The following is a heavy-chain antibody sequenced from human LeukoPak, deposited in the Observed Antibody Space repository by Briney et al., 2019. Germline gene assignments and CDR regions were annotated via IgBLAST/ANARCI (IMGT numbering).Heavy chain of an antibody. CDR2: IHYSGMT. Sequence: PSETLSLTCSVSGDSISSHFWSWIRQPPEKGLEWIGYIHYSGMTNYNPSLKSRATLSVDTSTNQFSLKLTSVTAADTAFYFCVIEASSDPRLSSHFLDVWAKGPRSPSPQ. CDR1: GDSISSHF. D-gene: IGHD6-19*01. CDR3: VIEASSDPRLSSHFLDV. V-gene: IGHV4-59*11. J-gene: IGHJ6*01.